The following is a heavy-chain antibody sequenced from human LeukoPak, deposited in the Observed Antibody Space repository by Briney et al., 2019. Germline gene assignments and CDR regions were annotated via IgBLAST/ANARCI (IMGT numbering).Heavy chain of an antibody. CDR1: GFTVSNYW. D-gene: IGHD3-16*01. V-gene: IGHV3-7*01. Sequence: QPGGSLRLSCAASGFTVSNYWMTWVRQAPGKGLEWVANIKQDGSVKYYVDSVKGRFTISRDNAKNSLYLQMTSLSADDTAIYYCAAGGEGHEYWGQGTLVTVSS. CDR3: AAGGEGHEY. J-gene: IGHJ4*02. CDR2: IKQDGSVK.